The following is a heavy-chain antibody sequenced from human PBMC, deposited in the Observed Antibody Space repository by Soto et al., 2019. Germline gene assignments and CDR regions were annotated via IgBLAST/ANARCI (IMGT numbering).Heavy chain of an antibody. V-gene: IGHV3-23*01. CDR1: GFTFSSYA. CDR3: AKDLPALIGVAGSTGGYDY. D-gene: IGHD6-19*01. CDR2: ISGSGGST. Sequence: GGSLRLSCAASGFTFSSYAMSWVRQAPGKGLEWVSAISGSGGSTYYADSVKGRFTISRDNSKNTLYLQMNSLRAEDTAVYYCAKDLPALIGVAGSTGGYDYWCQGNLVTVSS. J-gene: IGHJ4*02.